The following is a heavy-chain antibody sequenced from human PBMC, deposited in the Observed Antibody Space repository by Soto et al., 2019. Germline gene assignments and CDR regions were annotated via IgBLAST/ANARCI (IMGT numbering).Heavy chain of an antibody. J-gene: IGHJ4*02. CDR1: GGSISTYY. D-gene: IGHD2-8*02. CDR3: ARDKITGRFDY. Sequence: SETLSLTCTVSGGSISTYYWSWIRQPPGKGLEWIGYIYYSGNTNYNPSLKSRVTISVDTSKNQSSLKLTSVTAADTAVYYCARDKITGRFDYWGQGTLVTVSS. CDR2: IYYSGNT. V-gene: IGHV4-59*12.